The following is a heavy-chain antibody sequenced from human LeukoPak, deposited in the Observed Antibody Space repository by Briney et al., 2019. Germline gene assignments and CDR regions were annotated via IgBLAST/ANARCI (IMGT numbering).Heavy chain of an antibody. CDR2: VNHSGYT. CDR3: ARMTTGHDY. Sequence: NPGGSLRLSCAASGFTFSDYYMSWIRQTPGKGLEWIGEVNHSGYTNMNPSLKSRVTISVDTSKNQFSLMMTSVTAADTAVYFCARMTTGHDYWGQGTLVTVSS. D-gene: IGHD4-17*01. CDR1: GFTFSDYY. J-gene: IGHJ4*02. V-gene: IGHV4-34*01.